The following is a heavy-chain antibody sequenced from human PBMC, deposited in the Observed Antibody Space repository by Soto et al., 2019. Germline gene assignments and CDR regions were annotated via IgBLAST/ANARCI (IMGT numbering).Heavy chain of an antibody. V-gene: IGHV3-43*01. D-gene: IGHD3-3*01. CDR1: GFTFDDYT. J-gene: IGHJ6*02. Sequence: GSLRLSCAASGFTFDDYTMHWVRQAPGKGLEWVSLISWDGGSTYYADSVKGRFTISRDNSKNSLYLQMNSLRTEDTALYYCAKDISSRSLTIFGVVIIPGGMDVWGQGTTVTVSS. CDR2: ISWDGGST. CDR3: AKDISSRSLTIFGVVIIPGGMDV.